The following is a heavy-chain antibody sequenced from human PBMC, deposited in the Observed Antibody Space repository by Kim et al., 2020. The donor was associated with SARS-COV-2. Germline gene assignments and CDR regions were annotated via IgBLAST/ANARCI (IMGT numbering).Heavy chain of an antibody. D-gene: IGHD6-13*01. J-gene: IGHJ6*02. CDR2: IYYSGST. Sequence: SETLSLTCTVSGGSISSSSYYWGWIRQPPGKGLEWIGSIYYSGSTYYNPSLKSRVTISVDTSKNQFSLKLSSVTAADTAVYYCARDQLRIAAAGLYYYYGMDVWGQGTTVTVSS. CDR1: GGSISSSSYY. V-gene: IGHV4-39*07. CDR3: ARDQLRIAAAGLYYYYGMDV.